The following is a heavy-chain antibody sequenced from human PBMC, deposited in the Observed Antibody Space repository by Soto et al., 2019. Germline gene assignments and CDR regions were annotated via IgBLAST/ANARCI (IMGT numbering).Heavy chain of an antibody. J-gene: IGHJ4*02. V-gene: IGHV3-74*01. CDR3: ARNWNGVDY. D-gene: IGHD1-1*01. Sequence: EVQLVESGGGLVQPGESLRLSCAASGFTFSNHWMHWVRQAPGERPVWISRIKTDGTITDYADYVKGRFTVSRDNAKNPLFLQMNSLRAEDTAVYYCARNWNGVDYWGQGTLVTVSS. CDR1: GFTFSNHW. CDR2: IKTDGTIT.